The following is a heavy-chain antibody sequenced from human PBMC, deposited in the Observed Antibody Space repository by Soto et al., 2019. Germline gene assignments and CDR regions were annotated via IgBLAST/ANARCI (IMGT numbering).Heavy chain of an antibody. CDR3: AKVGSIRFLEWFSAFDI. CDR2: ISGSGGST. V-gene: IGHV3-23*01. Sequence: EVQLLESGGGLVQPGGSLRLSCAASGFTFSSYAMSWVRQAPGKGLEWVSAISGSGGSTYYADSVKGRFTISRDNSKNTLYLQMNSRRAEDTAVYYCAKVGSIRFLEWFSAFDIWGQGTMVTVSS. D-gene: IGHD3-3*01. J-gene: IGHJ3*02. CDR1: GFTFSSYA.